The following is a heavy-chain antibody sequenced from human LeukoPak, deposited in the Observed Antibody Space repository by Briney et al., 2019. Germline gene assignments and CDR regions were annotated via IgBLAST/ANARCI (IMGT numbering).Heavy chain of an antibody. V-gene: IGHV1-2*02. CDR3: ASYPRSVDTPPFDY. CDR2: INPNNGDT. D-gene: IGHD3-16*02. J-gene: IGHJ4*02. CDR1: GYTFTSYY. Sequence: GASVKVSCKASGYTFTSYYMHWVRQAPGQGLEWMGWINPNNGDTKYAQTFLGRVIMTRDTSTTTAYMELSSLRSDDTAVYFCASYPRSVDTPPFDYWGQGTLVTVSS.